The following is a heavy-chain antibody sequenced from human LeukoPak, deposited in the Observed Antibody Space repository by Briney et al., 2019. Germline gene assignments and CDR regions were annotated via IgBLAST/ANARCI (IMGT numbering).Heavy chain of an antibody. CDR2: ISTYTGKS. CDR3: ARHKVHMIRGLILGPGSMDV. D-gene: IGHD3-10*01. V-gene: IGHV1-18*01. Sequence: ASVKVSCKASGYTFTSYGISWVRPAPGQGLEWMGWISTYTGKSNYAQKLQGRVTMTTDTSTTTVYMEMRSLRSDDTAVYYCARHKVHMIRGLILGPGSMDVWGKGTTVTVSS. J-gene: IGHJ6*03. CDR1: GYTFTSYG.